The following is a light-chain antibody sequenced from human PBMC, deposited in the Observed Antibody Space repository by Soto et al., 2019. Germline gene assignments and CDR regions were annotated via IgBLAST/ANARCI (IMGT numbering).Light chain of an antibody. CDR1: SNDVGGYNY. V-gene: IGLV2-8*01. J-gene: IGLJ2*01. Sequence: QSALTQPPSASGSPGQSVTISCTGTSNDVGGYNYVSWYQQHPGKAPKLMIYDVSKRPSGVPDRFSGSKSGSTASLTVSGLQAEDEADYYCSSYAGSNNFVFGGGTKLTVL. CDR2: DVS. CDR3: SSYAGSNNFV.